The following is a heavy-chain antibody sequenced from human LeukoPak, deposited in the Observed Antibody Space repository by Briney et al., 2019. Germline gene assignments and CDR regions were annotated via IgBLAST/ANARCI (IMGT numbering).Heavy chain of an antibody. CDR3: ARTIAFYYDSSSYMDF. Sequence: GESLKISCKGSGYSFNNHWIGWVRQKPGKGLEWMGIFHPGDSETRSSPSFQGQVTVSADQSITTAYLQWNSLKASDTAMYFCARTIAFYYDSSSYMDFWGQGTLVIVSS. D-gene: IGHD3-22*01. CDR2: FHPGDSET. J-gene: IGHJ4*02. V-gene: IGHV5-51*01. CDR1: GYSFNNHW.